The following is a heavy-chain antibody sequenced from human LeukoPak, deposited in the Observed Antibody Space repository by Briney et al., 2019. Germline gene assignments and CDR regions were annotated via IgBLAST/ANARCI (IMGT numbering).Heavy chain of an antibody. CDR1: GGSISSGGYY. CDR2: IYHSGST. J-gene: IGHJ4*02. V-gene: IGHV4-30-2*01. Sequence: SQTLSLTCTVSGGSISSGGYYWSWIRQPPGKGLEWIGYIYHSGSTYYNPSLKSRVTISVDRSKNQFSLKLSSVTAADTAVYYCARGFPLSSSIWGQGTLVTVSS. D-gene: IGHD6-6*01. CDR3: ARGFPLSSSI.